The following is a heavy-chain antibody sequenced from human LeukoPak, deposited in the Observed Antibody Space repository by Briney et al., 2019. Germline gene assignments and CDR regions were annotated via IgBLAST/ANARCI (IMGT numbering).Heavy chain of an antibody. V-gene: IGHV4-30-2*01. CDR3: ARDHGDYEIGRWFDP. J-gene: IGHJ5*02. D-gene: IGHD4-17*01. CDR1: GGSISSGGYS. Sequence: PSETLSLTCAVSGGSISSGGYSWSWIRQPPGKGLERIGYIYHSGSTYYNPSLKSRVTISVDRSKNQFSLKLSSVTAADTAVYYCARDHGDYEIGRWFDPWGQGTLVTVSS. CDR2: IYHSGST.